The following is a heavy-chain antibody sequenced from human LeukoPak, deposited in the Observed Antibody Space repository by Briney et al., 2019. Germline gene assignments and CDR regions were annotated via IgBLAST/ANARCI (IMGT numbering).Heavy chain of an antibody. Sequence: PSETLSLTCTVSGGSISRHYWSWIGQAPGKGLEWIGYISYSGSTNYNPSLKSRVTISVDTSKNQFSLKLSSVTAADTAVFYCARHVGPGYSYGFDNWGQGTLVTVSS. CDR3: ARHVGPGYSYGFDN. J-gene: IGHJ4*02. D-gene: IGHD5-18*01. V-gene: IGHV4-59*08. CDR1: GGSISRHY. CDR2: ISYSGST.